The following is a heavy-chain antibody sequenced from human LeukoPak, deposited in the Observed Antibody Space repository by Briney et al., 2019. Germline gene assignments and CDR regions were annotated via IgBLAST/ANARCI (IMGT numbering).Heavy chain of an antibody. J-gene: IGHJ4*02. D-gene: IGHD6-13*01. CDR1: GFTFSNAW. V-gene: IGHV3-15*01. CDR3: TTDWRITAAAGLFDY. Sequence: PGGSLRLSCAASGFTFSNAWMSWVRQAPGKGLEWVGRIKSKTDGGTTDYAAPVKGRFTISRDDSKNTLYLQMNSLKTEDTAVYYCTTDWRITAAAGLFDYWGQGTLVTVSS. CDR2: IKSKTDGGTT.